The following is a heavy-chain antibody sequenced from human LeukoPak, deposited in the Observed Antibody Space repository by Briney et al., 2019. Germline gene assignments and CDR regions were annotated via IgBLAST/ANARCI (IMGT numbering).Heavy chain of an antibody. D-gene: IGHD6-6*01. Sequence: ASVKVSCKASGYTFTGYYMHWVRQAPGQGLEWMGWINPNSGGTNYAQKFQGRVTMTRDTSISTAYMELSRLRSYDTAVYYCASWESSSSLDYFDYWGQGTLVTVSS. CDR2: INPNSGGT. J-gene: IGHJ4*02. CDR1: GYTFTGYY. V-gene: IGHV1-2*02. CDR3: ASWESSSSLDYFDY.